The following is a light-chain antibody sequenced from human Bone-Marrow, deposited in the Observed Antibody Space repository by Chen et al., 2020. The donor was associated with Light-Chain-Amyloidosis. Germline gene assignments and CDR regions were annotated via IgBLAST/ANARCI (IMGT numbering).Light chain of an antibody. V-gene: IGLV1-51*01. CDR1: GSNIGNNY. J-gene: IGLJ2*01. CDR2: DNN. Sequence: QSVLTQPPSVSAAPGQKVTISCSGSGSNIGNNYVSWYQQLPGTAPKLLIYDNNKRPAGIPDGVSGATSGTSATLGRTGRQAGGEADYYCGTWDGSVGAVVFGGGTKLTVL. CDR3: GTWDGSVGAVV.